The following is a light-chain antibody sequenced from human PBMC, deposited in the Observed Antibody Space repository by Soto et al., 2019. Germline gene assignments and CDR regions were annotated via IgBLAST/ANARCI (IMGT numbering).Light chain of an antibody. CDR3: QQYSNWPPWT. CDR1: QSISNN. CDR2: GAS. J-gene: IGKJ1*01. V-gene: IGKV3-15*01. Sequence: EIVMTQSPATLSVSPGERATLSCRASQSISNNLVWYQQKPGQAPRLLIYGASTRATGIPARFSGSGSGTEFTLTISSLQSEDFAVYYCQQYSNWPPWTFGQGTKVEIK.